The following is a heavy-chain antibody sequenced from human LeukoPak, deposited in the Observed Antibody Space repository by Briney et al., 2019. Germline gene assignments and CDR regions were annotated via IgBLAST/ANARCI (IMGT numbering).Heavy chain of an antibody. Sequence: GGSLRLSCAASGFTLSSYAMSWVRQAPGKGLEWVSAISGSGGSTYYADSVKGRFTISRDNSKNTLYLQMNSLRAEDTAVYYCAKDRSTGVVITTWFDYWGQGTLVTVSS. D-gene: IGHD3-22*01. CDR3: AKDRSTGVVITTWFDY. CDR2: ISGSGGST. V-gene: IGHV3-23*01. J-gene: IGHJ4*02. CDR1: GFTLSSYA.